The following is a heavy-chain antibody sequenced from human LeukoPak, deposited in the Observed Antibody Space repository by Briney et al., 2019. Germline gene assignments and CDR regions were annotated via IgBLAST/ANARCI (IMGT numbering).Heavy chain of an antibody. CDR3: ARMEDDYGDPYQDFDY. J-gene: IGHJ4*02. CDR1: GLSLNSYA. CDR2: ISGSGGST. D-gene: IGHD4-17*01. V-gene: IGHV3-23*01. Sequence: GGSLRLSCTASGLSLNSYAMSWVRQAPGKGLEWVSAISGSGGSTYYADSVKGRFTISRDNSKNTLYLQMNSLRAEDTAVYYCARMEDDYGDPYQDFDYWGQGTLVTVSS.